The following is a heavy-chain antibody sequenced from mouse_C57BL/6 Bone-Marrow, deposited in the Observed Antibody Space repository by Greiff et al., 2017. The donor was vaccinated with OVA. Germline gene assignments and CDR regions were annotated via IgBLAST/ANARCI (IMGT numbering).Heavy chain of an antibody. Sequence: VQLQQSGAELVKPGASVKISCKASGYAFSSYWMNWVKQRPGKGLAWIGQIYPGDGDTNYNGKFKGKATLTADKSSSTAYMQLSSLTSEDSAVYFCARRNYYGSSSYFDYWGQGTTLTVSS. CDR2: IYPGDGDT. V-gene: IGHV1-80*01. J-gene: IGHJ2*01. D-gene: IGHD1-1*01. CDR1: GYAFSSYW. CDR3: ARRNYYGSSSYFDY.